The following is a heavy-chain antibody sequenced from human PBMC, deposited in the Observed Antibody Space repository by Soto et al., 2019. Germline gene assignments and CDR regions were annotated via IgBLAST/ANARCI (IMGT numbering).Heavy chain of an antibody. D-gene: IGHD3-3*01. V-gene: IGHV3-20*04. CDR2: VNWNGKTT. CDR3: ARESRFLEWLSLNWFDP. CDR1: GFSFDAFT. J-gene: IGHJ5*02. Sequence: PGGSLRLSCAASGFSFDAFTMHWVRQAPGKGLEWVSFVNWNGKTTNYADSVRGRFTISRDNAKNSLYLQMNSLRDEDTAVYYCARESRFLEWLSLNWFDPWGQGT.